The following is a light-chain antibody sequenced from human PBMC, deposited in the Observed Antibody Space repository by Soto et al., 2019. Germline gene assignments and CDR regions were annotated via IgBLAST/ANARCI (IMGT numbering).Light chain of an antibody. J-gene: IGKJ2*01. Sequence: EIVMTQSPATLSVSPGERATLSCRASQSVSNNLAWYQQKPGQAPRLLIWGISSGATGVPARFSGSGSGTDFTLTISSLQSEDSAVYYCQQSNSWPRTFGQGTKLEIK. CDR1: QSVSNN. V-gene: IGKV3-15*01. CDR3: QQSNSWPRT. CDR2: GIS.